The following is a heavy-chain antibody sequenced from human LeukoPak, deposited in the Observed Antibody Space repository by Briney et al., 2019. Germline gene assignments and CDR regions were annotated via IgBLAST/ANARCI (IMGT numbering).Heavy chain of an antibody. V-gene: IGHV6-1*01. CDR3: ARRGSPPGHLYYYYMDV. Sequence: SQSLSLTCAISGDSVSTNSVAWNWIRQSPSRGLEWLGRTSYRSKWYNDYAVSVKSRITITPDTSKNQFSLQLNSVTPEDTAVYYCARRGSPPGHLYYYYMDVWGKGTTVTVSS. D-gene: IGHD3-16*01. CDR1: GDSVSTNSVA. CDR2: TSYRSKWYN. J-gene: IGHJ6*03.